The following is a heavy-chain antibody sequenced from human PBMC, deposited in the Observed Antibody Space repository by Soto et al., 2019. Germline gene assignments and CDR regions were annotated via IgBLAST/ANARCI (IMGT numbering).Heavy chain of an antibody. CDR3: TSLYGGSDYGWDY. CDR1: GFTFSGSA. J-gene: IGHJ4*02. V-gene: IGHV3-73*02. CDR2: IRSKANSYAT. Sequence: EVQLVESGGGLVQPGGSLKLSCAASGFTFSGSAMHWVRQASGKGLEWVGRIRSKANSYATAYAASVKGRFTISRDDSKNTAYLQMNSLKTEDTAVYYCTSLYGGSDYGWDYWGQGTLVTVSS. D-gene: IGHD1-26*01.